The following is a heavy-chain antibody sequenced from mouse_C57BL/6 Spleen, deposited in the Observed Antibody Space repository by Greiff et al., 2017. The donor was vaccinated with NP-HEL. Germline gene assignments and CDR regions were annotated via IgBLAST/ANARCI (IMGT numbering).Heavy chain of an antibody. Sequence: VQLQQSGAELVKPGASVKISCKASGYAFSSYWMNWVKQRPGKGLEWIGQIYPGDGDTNYNGKFKGKATLTADKSSSTAYMQLSSLTSEDSAVYFCARGSSSYYFDYWGQGTTLTVSS. CDR2: IYPGDGDT. CDR1: GYAFSSYW. D-gene: IGHD1-1*01. V-gene: IGHV1-80*01. J-gene: IGHJ2*01. CDR3: ARGSSSYYFDY.